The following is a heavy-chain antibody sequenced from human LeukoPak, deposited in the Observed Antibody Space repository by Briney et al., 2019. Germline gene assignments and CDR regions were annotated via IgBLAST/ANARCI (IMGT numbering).Heavy chain of an antibody. V-gene: IGHV1-46*01. CDR2: INPSGGST. D-gene: IGHD6-6*01. CDR3: ARRIAGRLINDAFDI. CDR1: GYTFTSYY. J-gene: IGHJ3*02. Sequence: ASVKVSCKASGYTFTSYYMHWVRQAPGQGLEWMGIINPSGGSTSYAQKFQGRVTMTRDTSTSTVYMELSSLRSEDTAVYYCARRIAGRLINDAFDIWGQGTMVTVSS.